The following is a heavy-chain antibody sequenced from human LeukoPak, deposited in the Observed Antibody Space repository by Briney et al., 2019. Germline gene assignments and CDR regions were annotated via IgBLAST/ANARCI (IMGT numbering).Heavy chain of an antibody. CDR2: ISTYNGNT. CDR3: ARAFALGGAMVTSYWFDP. CDR1: GYTFTTYG. V-gene: IGHV1-18*01. D-gene: IGHD5-18*01. J-gene: IGHJ5*02. Sequence: ASVKVSCKASGYTFTTYGINWVRQAPGQGLEWMEWISTYNGNTNYAQKLQGRVTMTTDTSTSTVYMELRSLRSDDTAVYYCARAFALGGAMVTSYWFDPWGQGTLVTVSS.